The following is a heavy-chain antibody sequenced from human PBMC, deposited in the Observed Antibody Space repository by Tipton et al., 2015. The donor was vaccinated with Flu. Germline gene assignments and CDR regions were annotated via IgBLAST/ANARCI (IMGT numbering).Heavy chain of an antibody. D-gene: IGHD6-13*01. CDR1: GGSFSGYY. J-gene: IGHJ4*02. V-gene: IGHV4-34*01. CDR3: ARVEEPLASFFDY. Sequence: TLSLTCAVYGGSFSGYYWSWIRQPPGKGLEWIGEINHSGSTNYNPSLKSRVTISVDTSKSQFSLKLSSVTAADTAVYYCARVEEPLASFFDYWGQGPLVTVSS. CDR2: INHSGST.